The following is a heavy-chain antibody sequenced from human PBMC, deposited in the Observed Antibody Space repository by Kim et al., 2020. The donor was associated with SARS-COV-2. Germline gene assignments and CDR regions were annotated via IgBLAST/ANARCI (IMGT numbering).Heavy chain of an antibody. D-gene: IGHD6-13*01. CDR2: IWYDGSNK. CDR3: ARDFGFIAAAGRDDAFDI. CDR1: GFTFSSYG. V-gene: IGHV3-33*01. J-gene: IGHJ3*02. Sequence: GGSLRLSCAASGFTFSSYGMHWVRQAPGKGLEWVAVIWYDGSNKYYADSVKGRFTISRDNSKNTLYLQMNSLRAEDTAVYYCARDFGFIAAAGRDDAFDIWGQGTMVTVSS.